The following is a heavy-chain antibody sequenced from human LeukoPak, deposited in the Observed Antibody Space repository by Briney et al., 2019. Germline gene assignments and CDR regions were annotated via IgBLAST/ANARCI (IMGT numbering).Heavy chain of an antibody. D-gene: IGHD5-24*01. CDR2: IYYSGST. CDR1: GGSISSYY. CDR3: ASRNVEMATSWFDP. J-gene: IGHJ5*02. V-gene: IGHV4-59*01. Sequence: PSETLSLTCTFSGGSISSYYWSWIRQPPGKGLEWIAYIYYSGSTNYNPSLKSRVTISVDTSKNQFSLKLSSVTAADTAVYYCASRNVEMATSWFDPWGQGTLVTVSS.